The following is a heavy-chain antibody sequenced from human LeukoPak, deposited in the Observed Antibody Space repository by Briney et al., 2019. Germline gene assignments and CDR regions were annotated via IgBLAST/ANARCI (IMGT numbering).Heavy chain of an antibody. CDR3: ARDLKSSYGINWFDP. CDR1: GGPISSSNW. V-gene: IGHV4-4*02. D-gene: IGHD5-18*01. CDR2: IYHSGST. J-gene: IGHJ5*02. Sequence: SETLSLTCAVSGGPISSSNWWSWVRQPPGKGLEWIGEIYHSGSTNYNPSLKSRVTISVDKSKNQFSLKLSSVTAADTAVYYCARDLKSSYGINWFDPWGQGTLVTVSS.